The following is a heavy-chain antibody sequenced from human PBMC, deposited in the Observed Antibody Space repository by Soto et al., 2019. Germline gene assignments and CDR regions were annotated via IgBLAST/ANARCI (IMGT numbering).Heavy chain of an antibody. Sequence: SATLSLTCIVSGESISSSSYYWGWIRQPPGKGLEWIGSIYHSGRTYYNPSLKSRVSISIDTSKNKFSLKLSSVTAADTALYSCARQRTTVVTQAYFDYWGQGALVTVSS. CDR3: ARQRTTVVTQAYFDY. V-gene: IGHV4-39*01. CDR1: GESISSSSYY. J-gene: IGHJ4*02. D-gene: IGHD2-21*02. CDR2: IYHSGRT.